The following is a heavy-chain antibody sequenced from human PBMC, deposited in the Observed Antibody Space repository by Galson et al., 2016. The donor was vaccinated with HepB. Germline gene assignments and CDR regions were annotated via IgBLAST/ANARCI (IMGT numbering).Heavy chain of an antibody. Sequence: QSGAEVKRPGESLRISCKGSGYSFTTYWISWVRQMPGKGLEWMGRIDPSDSYTNYSPSFQGHVTISADKSIDTAYLQWSSLKASDTPMYYCARFRGLRDYYYYYMDVWGKGTTVTVSS. CDR2: IDPSDSYT. J-gene: IGHJ6*03. V-gene: IGHV5-10-1*01. CDR3: ARFRGLRDYYYYYMDV. D-gene: IGHD4-17*01. CDR1: GYSFTTYW.